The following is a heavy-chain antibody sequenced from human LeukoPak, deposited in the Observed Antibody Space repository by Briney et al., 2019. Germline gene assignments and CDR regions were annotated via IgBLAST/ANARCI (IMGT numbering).Heavy chain of an antibody. CDR1: GYTFTSYY. CDR2: INPSGGST. V-gene: IGHV1-46*01. D-gene: IGHD5-18*01. Sequence: GASVKVSCKASGYTFTSYYMHWVRQAPGQGLEWMGIINPSGGSTSYAQKFQGRVTITADKSTCTAYMELSSPRSEDTAVYYCARDLGYSYGPRAWGQGTLVTVSS. J-gene: IGHJ5*02. CDR3: ARDLGYSYGPRA.